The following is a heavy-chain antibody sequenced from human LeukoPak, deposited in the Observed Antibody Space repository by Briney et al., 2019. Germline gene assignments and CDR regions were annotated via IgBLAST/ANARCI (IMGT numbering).Heavy chain of an antibody. CDR2: IYYSGST. CDR1: GGSISSSSYY. V-gene: IGHV4-39*07. CDR3: ARGRGYPYYFDY. J-gene: IGHJ4*02. Sequence: SETLSLTCTVSGGSISSSSYYWGWIRQPPGKGLEWIGSIYYSGSTYYNPSLKSRVTISVDTSKNQFSLKLSSVTAADTAVYYCARGRGYPYYFDYWGQGTLVTVSS. D-gene: IGHD5-12*01.